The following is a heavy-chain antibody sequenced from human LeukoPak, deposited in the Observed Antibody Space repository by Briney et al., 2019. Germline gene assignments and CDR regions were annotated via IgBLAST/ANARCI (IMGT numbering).Heavy chain of an antibody. Sequence: GASVKVSCKASGYTFTSYAISWVRQAPGQGLEWMGGIIPIFGTANYAQKFQGRVTITADESTSTAYMELSSLRSEDTAVYYCARDGREDPVLSATSYRVDYWGQGTLVTVSS. CDR1: GYTFTSYA. CDR3: ARDGREDPVLSATSYRVDY. CDR2: IIPIFGTA. D-gene: IGHD1-26*01. V-gene: IGHV1-69*13. J-gene: IGHJ4*02.